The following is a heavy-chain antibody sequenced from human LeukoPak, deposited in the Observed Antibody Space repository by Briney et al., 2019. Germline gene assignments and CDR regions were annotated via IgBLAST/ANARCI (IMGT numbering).Heavy chain of an antibody. V-gene: IGHV4-34*01. Sequence: PSETLSLTCAVYGGSFSGYYWSWIRQPPGKGLEWIGEINHSGSTNYNPSLKSRVTISVDTSRNQFSLKLSSVTAADTAVYYCARARRTYCSSTSCYGYFDYWGQGTLVTVSS. J-gene: IGHJ4*02. CDR3: ARARRTYCSSTSCYGYFDY. CDR1: GGSFSGYY. D-gene: IGHD2-2*01. CDR2: INHSGST.